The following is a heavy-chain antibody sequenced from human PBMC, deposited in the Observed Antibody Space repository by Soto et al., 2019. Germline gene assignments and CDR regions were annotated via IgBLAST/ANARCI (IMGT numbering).Heavy chain of an antibody. Sequence: PGGSLRLSCAASGFTFSSYWMHWVRQAPGKGLVWVSRINSDGSSTSYADSVKGRFTISRDNAKNTLYLQMNSLRAEDTAVYYCARAGYSYGTGYYYGMDVWGQGTTVTVSS. CDR3: ARAGYSYGTGYYYGMDV. CDR2: INSDGSST. CDR1: GFTFSSYW. D-gene: IGHD5-18*01. V-gene: IGHV3-74*01. J-gene: IGHJ6*02.